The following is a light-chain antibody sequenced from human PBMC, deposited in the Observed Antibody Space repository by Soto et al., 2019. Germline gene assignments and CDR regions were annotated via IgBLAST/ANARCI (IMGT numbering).Light chain of an antibody. J-gene: IGKJ4*01. CDR2: DAS. V-gene: IGKV1-5*01. CDR1: QTISSW. CDR3: QEYNSYLLT. Sequence: DIQMTQSTSTLSASLGDRFTITCRASQTISSWLAWYQQKPGKAPKLLIYDASSLESGVPSRFSGSGSGTEFTLTISCLQPDDFATYYCQEYNSYLLTFCGVTKVDIK.